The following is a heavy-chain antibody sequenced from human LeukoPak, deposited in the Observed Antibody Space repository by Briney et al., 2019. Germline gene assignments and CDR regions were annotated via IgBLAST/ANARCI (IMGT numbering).Heavy chain of an antibody. V-gene: IGHV3-23*01. CDR1: GFTFSSHA. CDR2: VSGSGDNT. CDR3: ANTPGRTTLPEEN. Sequence: SGGSLRLSCAASGFTFSSHAMSWVRQAPGEGLEWVSAVSGSGDNTYYADSVKGRFTISRDNSKNTLYLQMNSLRAEDTAVYYCANTPGRTTLPEENWGQGTLVTVSS. J-gene: IGHJ4*02. D-gene: IGHD4-17*01.